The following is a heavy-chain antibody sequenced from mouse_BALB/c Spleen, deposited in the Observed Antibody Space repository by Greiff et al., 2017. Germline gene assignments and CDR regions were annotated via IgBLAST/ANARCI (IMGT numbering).Heavy chain of an antibody. CDR1: GFTFNTYA. CDR3: VRPEYYDGYSWFAY. D-gene: IGHD2-3*01. CDR2: IRSKSNNYAT. Sequence: EVKLVESGGGLVQPKGSLKLSCAASGFTFNTYAMNWVRQAPGKGLEWVARIRSKSNNYATYYADSVKDRFTISRDDSQSMLYLQMNNLKTEDTAMYYCVRPEYYDGYSWFAYWGQGTLVTVSA. J-gene: IGHJ3*01. V-gene: IGHV10-1*02.